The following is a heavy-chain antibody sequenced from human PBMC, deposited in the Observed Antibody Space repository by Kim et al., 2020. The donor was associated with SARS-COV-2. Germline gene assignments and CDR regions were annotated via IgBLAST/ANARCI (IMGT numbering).Heavy chain of an antibody. V-gene: IGHV3-30*18. CDR2: MSHNGNKI. CDR1: GFTFKNHG. D-gene: IGHD2-2*01. Sequence: GGSLRLSCTVSGFTFKNHGMHWVRQGPGKGLEWLAVMSHNGNKIYYADSVKGRFTISRDNSKNTLFLETDSLRIEDTAVYYCAKDWCIGTSCYLSLLSDFWGPGTLVTVSS. CDR3: AKDWCIGTSCYLSLLSDF. J-gene: IGHJ4*02.